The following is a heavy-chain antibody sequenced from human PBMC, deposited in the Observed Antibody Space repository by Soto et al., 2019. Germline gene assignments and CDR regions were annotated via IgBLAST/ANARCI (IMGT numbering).Heavy chain of an antibody. V-gene: IGHV3-30*03. CDR2: ISYDGSYK. Sequence: GGSLRLSCAASGFFFNTYGMNWVRQAPGKGLEWVAVISYDGSYKYYADSVKGRFTISRDNSKNTLYLQMNSLRAEDTAVYYCARDGPFDYWGQGTLVTVSS. CDR3: ARDGPFDY. J-gene: IGHJ4*02. CDR1: GFFFNTYG.